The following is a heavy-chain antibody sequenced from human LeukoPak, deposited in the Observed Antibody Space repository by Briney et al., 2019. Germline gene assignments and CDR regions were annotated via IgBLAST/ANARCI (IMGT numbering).Heavy chain of an antibody. V-gene: IGHV3-23*01. D-gene: IGHD1-26*01. Sequence: GGSLRLSCAASGFTFSSYSMAWVRQASGKGLEWVSGILPGGSAYYADPVKGRFTISRDNSKNTLYLQLTSLRSEDTAVYYCAKGSGLGSYDFWGQGTLVTVSS. CDR2: ILPGGSA. CDR1: GFTFSSYS. CDR3: AKGSGLGSYDF. J-gene: IGHJ4*02.